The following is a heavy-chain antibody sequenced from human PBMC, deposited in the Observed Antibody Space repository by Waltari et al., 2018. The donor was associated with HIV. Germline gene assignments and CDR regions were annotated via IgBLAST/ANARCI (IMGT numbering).Heavy chain of an antibody. D-gene: IGHD2-15*01. CDR2: VNHSGNI. V-gene: IGHV4-34*01. CDR1: GGSFSGYY. J-gene: IGHJ4*02. Sequence: QVHLQQSGAGLLKPSETLSLTCTVSGGSFSGYYWSWIRQPPGQGLEWIGEVNHSGNINYNPSLKSLLIISVDTSKRQFSLRLKSVTAADTAVYYCSREGYGGNPANNFDFWGQGTLVSVSS. CDR3: SREGYGGNPANNFDF.